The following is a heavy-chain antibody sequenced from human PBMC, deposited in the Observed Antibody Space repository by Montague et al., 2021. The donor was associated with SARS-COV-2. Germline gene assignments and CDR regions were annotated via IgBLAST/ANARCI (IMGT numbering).Heavy chain of an antibody. CDR3: ARVKTPRYYDILTGYSKYYGMDV. CDR2: IYYSGST. Sequence: TLSLTCTVSGGSISSGGYYWSWIRQHPGKGLEWIGYIYYSGSTYYNPSLKSRVTISVDTSKNQFSLKLSSVTAADTAVYYCARVKTPRYYDILTGYSKYYGMDVWGQGTTVTVSS. J-gene: IGHJ6*02. D-gene: IGHD3-9*01. CDR1: GGSISSGGYY. V-gene: IGHV4-31*03.